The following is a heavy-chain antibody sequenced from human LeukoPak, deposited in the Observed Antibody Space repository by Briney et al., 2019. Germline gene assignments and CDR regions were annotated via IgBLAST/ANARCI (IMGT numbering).Heavy chain of an antibody. J-gene: IGHJ4*02. CDR2: INPNSGGT. CDR3: ARSPTHDFWSGYYSPLDY. V-gene: IGHV1-2*02. CDR1: GYTFTSYY. D-gene: IGHD3-3*01. Sequence: ASVKVSCKASGYTFTSYYMHWVRQAPGQGLEWMGWINPNSGGTNYAQKFQGRVTMTRDTSISTAYMELSRLRSDDTAVYYCARSPTHDFWSGYYSPLDYWGQGTLVTVSS.